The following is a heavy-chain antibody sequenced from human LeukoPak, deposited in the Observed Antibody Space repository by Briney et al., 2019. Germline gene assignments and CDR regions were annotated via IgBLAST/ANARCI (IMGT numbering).Heavy chain of an antibody. J-gene: IGHJ2*01. Sequence: SETLSLTCSISADSLSSYYWGWIRQTPQRGLELIGYGHFSGYADYNPSLKSRVNLSVDTTKKLISLRLTSVTAADTAVYYCARRGFFGSGNYYNPSSYFDVWGRGALVTVSS. CDR2: GHFSGYA. D-gene: IGHD3-10*01. CDR3: ARRGFFGSGNYYNPSSYFDV. V-gene: IGHV4-59*12. CDR1: ADSLSSYY.